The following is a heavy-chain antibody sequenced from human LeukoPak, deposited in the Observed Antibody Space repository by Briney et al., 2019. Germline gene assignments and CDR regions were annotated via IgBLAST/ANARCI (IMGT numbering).Heavy chain of an antibody. J-gene: IGHJ5*02. CDR2: ISAYNGNT. CDR1: GYTFTSYG. D-gene: IGHD2-2*01. CDR3: ARDGEDIVVVPAAHDVWFDP. V-gene: IGHV1-18*01. Sequence: ASVKVSCKASGYTFTSYGISWVRQAPGQGLEWMGWISAYNGNTNYAQKLQGRVTMTTDTSTSTAYMELRSLRSDDTAVYYCARDGEDIVVVPAAHDVWFDPRGQGTLVTVSS.